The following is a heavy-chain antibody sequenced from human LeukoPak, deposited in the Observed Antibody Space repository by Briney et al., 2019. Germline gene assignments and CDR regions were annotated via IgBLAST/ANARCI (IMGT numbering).Heavy chain of an antibody. V-gene: IGHV4-31*03. J-gene: IGHJ3*02. CDR2: RYYSGSA. CDR3: TTPYCSRLSCLDVFNM. Sequence: SQTLSLTCNVSGVSVRLGRDYWTWIRHHPTRGLEWIGYRYYSGSAKYNPSLKSRLTISIDTAKNQFSLQLSSVTAADTATYYGTTPYCSRLSCLDVFNMWGQGTRVTVSS. CDR1: GVSVRLGRDY. D-gene: IGHD2-2*01.